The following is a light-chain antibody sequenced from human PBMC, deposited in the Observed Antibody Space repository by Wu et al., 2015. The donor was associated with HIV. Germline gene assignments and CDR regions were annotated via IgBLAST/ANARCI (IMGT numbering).Light chain of an antibody. CDR3: QQYGSSPWT. CDR2: GAS. Sequence: FVLTQSPDTLSLSPRERATLSCRASQSVRSNFLAWYQQKPGQAPRLLIFGASSRATGVPDRFSGSGSGTDFTLTIRRLEPEDFAVYFCQQYGSSPWTFGQGTKVEMK. V-gene: IGKV3-20*01. CDR1: QSVRSNF. J-gene: IGKJ1*01.